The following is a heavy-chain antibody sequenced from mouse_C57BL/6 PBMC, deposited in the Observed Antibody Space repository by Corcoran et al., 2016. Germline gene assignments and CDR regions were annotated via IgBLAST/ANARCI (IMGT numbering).Heavy chain of an antibody. D-gene: IGHD2-3*01. CDR2: INTYSGVP. V-gene: IGHV9-3*01. Sequence: QIQLVQSGPELKKPGETVKISCKASGYTFTTYGMSWVKQAPGKGLKWMGWINTYSGVPTYADDFKGRFAFSLETSASTAYLQINNLKNEDTATYFCAIYDGYYSLFAYWGQGTVVTVSA. J-gene: IGHJ3*01. CDR3: AIYDGYYSLFAY. CDR1: GYTFTTYG.